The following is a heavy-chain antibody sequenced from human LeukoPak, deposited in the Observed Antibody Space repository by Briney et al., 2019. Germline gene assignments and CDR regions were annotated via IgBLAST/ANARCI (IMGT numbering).Heavy chain of an antibody. Sequence: ASVKLSCKASGYTFTSYGISWVRQAPGQGLEWRGWISAYNGNTNYAQKLQGRVTITTDTSTSTAYMELRSLRSDDTAVYYCARETRSMVMFVYWGQGTLVTVSS. CDR2: ISAYNGNT. CDR3: ARETRSMVMFVY. V-gene: IGHV1-18*01. D-gene: IGHD2-8*01. J-gene: IGHJ4*02. CDR1: GYTFTSYG.